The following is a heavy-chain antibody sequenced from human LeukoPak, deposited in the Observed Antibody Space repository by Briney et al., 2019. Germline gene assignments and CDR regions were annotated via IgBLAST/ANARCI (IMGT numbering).Heavy chain of an antibody. D-gene: IGHD7-27*01. CDR1: GGSFSGYY. V-gene: IGHV4-34*01. CDR3: ARRKLGSDY. Sequence: KTSETLSLTCAVYGGSFSGYYWSWIRQPPGKGLEWIGEINHSGSTNYNPSLKSRVTISVDTSKNQFSLKLSSVTAADTAVYYCARRKLGSDYWGQGTLVTVSS. CDR2: INHSGST. J-gene: IGHJ4*02.